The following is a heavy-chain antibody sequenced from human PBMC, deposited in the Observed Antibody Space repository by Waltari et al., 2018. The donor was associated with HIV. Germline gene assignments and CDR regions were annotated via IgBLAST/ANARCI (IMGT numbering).Heavy chain of an antibody. D-gene: IGHD3-22*01. V-gene: IGHV3-23*04. CDR3: AKDDSTGSSGYYPFHY. J-gene: IGHJ4*02. CDR2: ISGSGGST. CDR1: CFTFSTCA. Sequence: EVHLVESGGGLLKPGGSMRLSCAASCFTFSTCALTWVRQAPGKWLEWVSAISGSGGSTCYADSVKGRFTISRDNSKNTLYLQMNSLRAEDTAVYYCAKDDSTGSSGYYPFHYWGQGTLITVSS.